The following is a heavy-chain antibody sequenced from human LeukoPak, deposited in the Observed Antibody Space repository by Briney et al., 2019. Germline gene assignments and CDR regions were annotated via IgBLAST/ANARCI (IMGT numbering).Heavy chain of an antibody. D-gene: IGHD6-13*01. CDR1: GFTFSRSW. CDR3: ARDRGYNSFGY. Sequence: GGSLRLSCAASGFTFSRSWMSWVRQAPGKGLEWVANIKEDGSQRNYVDSVKGRFTISRDNAMNSVFLQMISLSAEDTAVYYCARDRGYNSFGYWGQGTLVTVSA. J-gene: IGHJ4*02. V-gene: IGHV3-7*01. CDR2: IKEDGSQR.